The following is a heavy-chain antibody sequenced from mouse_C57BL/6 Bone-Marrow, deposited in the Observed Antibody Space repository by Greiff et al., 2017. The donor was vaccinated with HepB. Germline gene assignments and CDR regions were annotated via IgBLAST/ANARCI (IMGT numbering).Heavy chain of an antibody. CDR2: IDPSDSYT. J-gene: IGHJ3*01. D-gene: IGHD2-2*01. Sequence: GAELVKPGASVKLSCKASGYTFTSYWMQWVKQRPGQGLEWIGEIDPSDSYTNYNQKFKGKATLTVDTSSSTAYMQLSSLTSEDSAVYYCARWVGYFAYWGQGTLVTVSA. CDR1: GYTFTSYW. V-gene: IGHV1-50*01. CDR3: ARWVGYFAY.